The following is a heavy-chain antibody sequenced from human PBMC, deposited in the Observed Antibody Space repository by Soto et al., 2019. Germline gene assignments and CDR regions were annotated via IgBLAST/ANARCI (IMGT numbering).Heavy chain of an antibody. Sequence: QVQLVESGGGVVQPGRSLRLSCAASGFTFSSYAMHWVRQAPGKGLEWVAVISYEGSNKYYADSVKGRFTISRDNSKNTLYLQMNSLRAEDTAVYYCARATSGWYKDAFDIWGQGTMVTVSS. CDR3: ARATSGWYKDAFDI. D-gene: IGHD6-19*01. CDR2: ISYEGSNK. J-gene: IGHJ3*02. V-gene: IGHV3-30-3*01. CDR1: GFTFSSYA.